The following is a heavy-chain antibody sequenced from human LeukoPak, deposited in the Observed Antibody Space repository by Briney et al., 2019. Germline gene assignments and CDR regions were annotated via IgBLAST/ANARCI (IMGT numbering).Heavy chain of an antibody. J-gene: IGHJ5*02. Sequence: SETLSLTCTVSGGSISSYYWSWIRQPPGKGLEWIGYIYTSGSTNYNPSLKSRVTISVDTSKNQFSLKLSSVTAADTAIYYCAKGAAAGLVDWFDPWGQGTLVTVSS. CDR1: GGSISSYY. CDR2: IYTSGST. CDR3: AKGAAAGLVDWFDP. D-gene: IGHD6-13*01. V-gene: IGHV4-4*09.